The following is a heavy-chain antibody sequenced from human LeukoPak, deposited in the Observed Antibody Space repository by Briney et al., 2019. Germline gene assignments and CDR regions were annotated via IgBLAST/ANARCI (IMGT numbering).Heavy chain of an antibody. J-gene: IGHJ4*02. D-gene: IGHD5-18*01. CDR2: INPNSGAT. CDR1: GYTFTSYG. CDR3: ASGYRLGN. Sequence: LVASVKVSCKASGYTFTSYGISWVRQAPGQGLEWMGWINPNSGATDYAQNFQCRVTLTRDTSISTAYMELSRLRSDDTAVYYCASGYRLGNWGQGTLVTVSS. V-gene: IGHV1-2*03.